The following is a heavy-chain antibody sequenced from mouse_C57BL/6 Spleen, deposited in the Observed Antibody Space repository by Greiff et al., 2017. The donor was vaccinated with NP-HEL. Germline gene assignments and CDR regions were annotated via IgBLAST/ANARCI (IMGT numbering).Heavy chain of an antibody. CDR2: INPSSGYT. J-gene: IGHJ4*01. V-gene: IGHV1-7*01. CDR3: ASEERGPGYYAMDY. Sequence: VQLQQSGAELAKPGASVKLSCKASGYTFTSYWMHWVKQRPGQGLEWIGYINPSSGYTKYNQKFKDKATLTADKSASTAYMQLSSLTYEDSAVYYCASEERGPGYYAMDYWGQGTSVTVSS. CDR1: GYTFTSYW.